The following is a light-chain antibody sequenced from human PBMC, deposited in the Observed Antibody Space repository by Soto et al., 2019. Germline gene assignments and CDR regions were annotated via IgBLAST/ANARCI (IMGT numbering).Light chain of an antibody. Sequence: IVLTQSKSSLSFSPGEIATLSCRASQSLSRSNLAWFQQRPGQTPRLLIYGASSRATGIPDRFSGSGSGTDFTLTISRLEPEDFAVYYCQQDVTSPITFCQGSNVDIK. V-gene: IGKV3-20*01. CDR1: QSLSRSN. J-gene: IGKJ1*01. CDR2: GAS. CDR3: QQDVTSPIT.